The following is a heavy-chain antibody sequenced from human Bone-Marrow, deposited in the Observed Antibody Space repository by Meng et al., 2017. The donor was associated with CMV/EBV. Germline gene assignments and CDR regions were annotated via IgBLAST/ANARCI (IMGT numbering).Heavy chain of an antibody. CDR2: IRSKANSYAT. CDR1: GFTFSGSA. D-gene: IGHD6-6*01. V-gene: IGHV3-73*01. CDR3: TRLVYSSSPGGLVDY. J-gene: IGHJ4*02. Sequence: GESLKISCAASGFTFSGSAMHWGRQASGKGLEWVGRIRSKANSYATAYAASVKGGFTISRDDSKNTAYLQMNSLKTEDTAVYYCTRLVYSSSPGGLVDYWGQGTLVTVSS.